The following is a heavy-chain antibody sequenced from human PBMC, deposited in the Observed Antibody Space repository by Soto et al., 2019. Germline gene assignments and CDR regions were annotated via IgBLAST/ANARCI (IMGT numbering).Heavy chain of an antibody. V-gene: IGHV3-74*01. J-gene: IGHJ6*02. Sequence: PGRSLRLSCAASGFTFSSYWMHRVRQARGKGLVWVSRINSDGSSTSYADSVKGRFTISRDNAKNTLYLQMNSLRAEETAVYYCARGDPAPYYYYGMDVWGQGTTVTVSS. CDR2: INSDGSST. CDR1: GFTFSSYW. CDR3: ARGDPAPYYYYGMDV.